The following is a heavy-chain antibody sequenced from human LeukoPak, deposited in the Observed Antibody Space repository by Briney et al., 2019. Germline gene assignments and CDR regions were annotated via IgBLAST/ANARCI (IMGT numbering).Heavy chain of an antibody. CDR2: IKPDGSEE. V-gene: IGHV3-7*01. Sequence: GGSLRLSCAASGFTFSSYWMSWVRQAPGKGLEWVANIKPDGSEEYYVDSVKGRFTISRDNAENSLFLQMNSLRADDTAVYYCARDDGIRTVDYWGQGTLVTVHS. CDR1: GFTFSSYW. CDR3: ARDDGIRTVDY. J-gene: IGHJ4*02.